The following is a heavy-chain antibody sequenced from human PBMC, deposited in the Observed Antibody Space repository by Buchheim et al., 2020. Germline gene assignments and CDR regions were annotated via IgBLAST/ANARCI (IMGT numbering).Heavy chain of an antibody. CDR2: IGTDGRAA. CDR3: VRGTSPVGGSGVADY. D-gene: IGHD1-26*01. V-gene: IGHV3-74*01. CDR1: GFTFSSYW. Sequence: EVQLVESGGGLVQPGGSLRLSCAASGFTFSSYWMHWVRQAPGQGLVWVSRIGTDGRAADYADSVKGRFTMSRDNAKNKVYLQMNSLRVEDMALYYCVRGTSPVGGSGVADYWGQGTL. J-gene: IGHJ4*02.